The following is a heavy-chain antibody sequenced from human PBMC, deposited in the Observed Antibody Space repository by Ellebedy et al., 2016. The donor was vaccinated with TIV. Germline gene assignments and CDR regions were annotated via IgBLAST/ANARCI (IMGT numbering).Heavy chain of an antibody. D-gene: IGHD3-10*01. Sequence: PGGSLRLSCAASGFTFSNYGMTWVRQVPGKGLEWVSDISGSGDTTYYADSVKGRFTVSSDKSKNMLYLQMNSLRVEDTAVYYCAKVNWFGESRKTGDYWGQGTLVTVSS. V-gene: IGHV3-23*01. CDR1: GFTFSNYG. CDR2: ISGSGDTT. J-gene: IGHJ4*02. CDR3: AKVNWFGESRKTGDY.